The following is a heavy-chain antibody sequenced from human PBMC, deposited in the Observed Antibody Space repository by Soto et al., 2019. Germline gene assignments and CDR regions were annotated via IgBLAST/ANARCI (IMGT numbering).Heavy chain of an antibody. CDR2: ISGSGGST. Sequence: GGSLRLSCASSGFTFSSYAMSWVRQAPGKGLEWVSAISGSGGSTYYADSVKGRFTISRDNSKNTLYLQMNSLRAEDTAVYYCAKTGPGLYYYYGMDVWGQGTTVTVSS. CDR1: GFTFSSYA. CDR3: AKTGPGLYYYYGMDV. V-gene: IGHV3-23*01. J-gene: IGHJ6*02.